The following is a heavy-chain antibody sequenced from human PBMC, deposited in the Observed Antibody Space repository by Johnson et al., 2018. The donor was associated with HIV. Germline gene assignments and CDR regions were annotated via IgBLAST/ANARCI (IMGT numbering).Heavy chain of an antibody. J-gene: IGHJ3*02. Sequence: QVQLVESGGGVVQPGGSLRLSCAASGFTFSSYGMHWVRQAPGKGLEWVAFIRYDGSNKYYADSVKGRFTISRDNSKNTLYLQMNSLRAEDTAVYYCAKDYSGGDGAFDIWGQGTMVTVSS. V-gene: IGHV3-30*02. CDR2: IRYDGSNK. CDR3: AKDYSGGDGAFDI. D-gene: IGHD1-26*01. CDR1: GFTFSSYG.